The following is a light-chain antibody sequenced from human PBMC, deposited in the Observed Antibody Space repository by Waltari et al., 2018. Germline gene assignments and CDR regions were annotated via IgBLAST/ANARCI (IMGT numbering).Light chain of an antibody. CDR3: QSYDSGLSGPL. J-gene: IGLJ3*02. CDR2: NNN. V-gene: IGLV1-40*01. Sequence: QSILTQPPSVSGAPGQRVTISCSGTNSNIGAGYDGHWYQCLPGTAPRLIISNNNNRPAGVPDRFSCSKSDTSASLAITVLQAEDEGDYYCQSYDSGLSGPLFGGGTKVTVL. CDR1: NSNIGAGYD.